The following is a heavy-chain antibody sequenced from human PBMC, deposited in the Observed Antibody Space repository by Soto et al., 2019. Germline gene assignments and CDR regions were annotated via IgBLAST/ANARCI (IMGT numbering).Heavy chain of an antibody. Sequence: GGSLRLSCAASGFTFSSYSMNWVRQAPGKGLEWVSSISSSSSYIYYADSVKGRFTISRDNAKNSLYLQMNSLRAEDTAVYYCARGGSSGYYSYFDYWGQGTLVTVSS. CDR3: ARGGSSGYYSYFDY. CDR2: ISSSSSYI. D-gene: IGHD3-22*01. V-gene: IGHV3-21*01. CDR1: GFTFSSYS. J-gene: IGHJ4*02.